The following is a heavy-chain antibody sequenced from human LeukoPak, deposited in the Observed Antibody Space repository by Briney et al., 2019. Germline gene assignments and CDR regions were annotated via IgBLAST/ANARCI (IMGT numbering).Heavy chain of an antibody. Sequence: TGGSLRLSCAASGFTFSSYGMSWVRQAPGKGLEWVSAISGNGGRTYYADSVKGRCTISRDNSKNTLFLQMNSLRAEDTAVYYCATPPTVTRNYWGQGTLVTVSS. CDR2: ISGNGGRT. V-gene: IGHV3-23*01. D-gene: IGHD4-17*01. J-gene: IGHJ4*02. CDR3: ATPPTVTRNY. CDR1: GFTFSSYG.